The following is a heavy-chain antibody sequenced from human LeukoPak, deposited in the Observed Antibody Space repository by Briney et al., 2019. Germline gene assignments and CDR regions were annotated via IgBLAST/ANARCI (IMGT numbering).Heavy chain of an antibody. CDR1: GYTFTSYG. CDR3: AREDQYYDYVWGSYRYIYFDY. CDR2: INPNSGAT. V-gene: IGHV1-2*02. D-gene: IGHD3-16*02. J-gene: IGHJ4*02. Sequence: ASVKVSCKASGYTFTSYGISWVRQAPGQGLERMGWINPNSGATNYAQKFQGRVTMTRDTSISTAYMELSRLRSDDTAVYYCAREDQYYDYVWGSYRYIYFDYWGQGTLVTVSS.